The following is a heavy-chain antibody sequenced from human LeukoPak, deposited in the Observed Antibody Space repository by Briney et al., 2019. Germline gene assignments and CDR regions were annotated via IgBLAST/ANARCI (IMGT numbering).Heavy chain of an antibody. V-gene: IGHV4-4*07. J-gene: IGHJ4*02. CDR1: GGSISSYY. CDR2: IYTSGST. D-gene: IGHD3-10*01. CDR3: ARQLLWFGDPGAPFDY. Sequence: SETLSLTCTVSGGSISSYYWSWIRQPAGKGLEWIGRIYTSGSTNYNPSLKSRVTISVDTSKNQFSLKLSSVTAADTAVYYCARQLLWFGDPGAPFDYWGQGTLVTVSS.